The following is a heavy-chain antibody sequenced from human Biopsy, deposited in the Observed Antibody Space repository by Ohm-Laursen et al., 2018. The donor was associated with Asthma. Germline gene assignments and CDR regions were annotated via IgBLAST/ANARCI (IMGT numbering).Heavy chain of an antibody. D-gene: IGHD2-15*01. CDR3: GKDSSEVEAADKY. J-gene: IGHJ4*02. CDR1: GFTFSTHH. V-gene: IGHV3-23*01. Sequence: SLRLSCAASGFTFSTHHLSWVRQAPGKGLEWVSSINGGGDRTWYADSVKGRFTISRDNSKHTMYLHMNSLRGDDTAIYYCGKDSSEVEAADKYWGQGTLVTVSS. CDR2: INGGGDRT.